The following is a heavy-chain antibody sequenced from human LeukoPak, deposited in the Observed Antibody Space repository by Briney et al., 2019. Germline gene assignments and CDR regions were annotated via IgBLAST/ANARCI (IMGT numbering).Heavy chain of an antibody. V-gene: IGHV3-30-3*01. CDR1: GFTFSGYS. J-gene: IGHJ4*02. Sequence: PGGSLRLSCAASGFTFSGYSMYWVRQAPDKGLEWLAYILHDRSDEHYADSVKGRFTISRDNSKNTLYLQMNSLRAEDTAVYYCAKDLGSTVVTPVGFDYWGQGTLVTVSS. D-gene: IGHD4-23*01. CDR2: ILHDRSDE. CDR3: AKDLGSTVVTPVGFDY.